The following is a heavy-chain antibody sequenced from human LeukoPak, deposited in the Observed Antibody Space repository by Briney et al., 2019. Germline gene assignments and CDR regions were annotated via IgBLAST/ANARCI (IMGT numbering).Heavy chain of an antibody. Sequence: SETLFLTCTVSGGSISSYYWSWIRQPPGKGLEWIGFIYYSGSTNYNPSLKSRVTISVDTSKSQFSLKLRSVTAADTAVYYCARAAGDYTNYPYDYWGQGTLVTVPS. D-gene: IGHD4-4*01. CDR2: IYYSGST. CDR1: GGSISSYY. CDR3: ARAAGDYTNYPYDY. J-gene: IGHJ4*02. V-gene: IGHV4-59*01.